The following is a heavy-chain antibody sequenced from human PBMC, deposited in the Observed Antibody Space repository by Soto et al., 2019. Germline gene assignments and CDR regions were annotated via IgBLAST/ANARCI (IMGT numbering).Heavy chain of an antibody. Sequence: SETLSLTCAVYGGSFSGYSWNWIRQPPGKGLEWIGEINHSGSTNYNPSLKSRVTISLDTSKNQFSLRLTSLTAADTAVYFCARAPQIVAMGRPFDYWGQGILVTVSS. V-gene: IGHV4-34*01. CDR3: ARAPQIVAMGRPFDY. J-gene: IGHJ4*02. D-gene: IGHD5-12*01. CDR2: INHSGST. CDR1: GGSFSGYS.